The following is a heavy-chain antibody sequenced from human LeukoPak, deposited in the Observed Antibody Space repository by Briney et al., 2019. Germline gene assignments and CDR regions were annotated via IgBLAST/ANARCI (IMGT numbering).Heavy chain of an antibody. CDR1: GYTFTGYY. J-gene: IGHJ3*02. D-gene: IGHD3-9*01. Sequence: ASVKVSCKASGYTFTGYYMHWVRQAPGQGLEWMGWINPNSGGANYAQKFQGRVTMTRDTSMSTAYMELSRLTSDDTAVYFCARDRYFDYFRHAFDIWGQGTMVTISS. CDR3: ARDRYFDYFRHAFDI. V-gene: IGHV1-2*02. CDR2: INPNSGGA.